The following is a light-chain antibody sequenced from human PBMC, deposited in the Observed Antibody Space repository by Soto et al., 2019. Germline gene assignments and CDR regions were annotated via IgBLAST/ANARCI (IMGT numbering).Light chain of an antibody. CDR1: QRVLYSSNNKNY. CDR3: QQYYSSPWT. V-gene: IGKV4-1*01. Sequence: DIVMTQSPDSLAVSLGERATINCKSSQRVLYSSNNKNYLAWFQQKPGQPPKLLIYWASTRESGVPDRFSGSGSGTDFTLTINSLQAEDVAVYYCQQYYSSPWTFGQGTKVELK. CDR2: WAS. J-gene: IGKJ1*01.